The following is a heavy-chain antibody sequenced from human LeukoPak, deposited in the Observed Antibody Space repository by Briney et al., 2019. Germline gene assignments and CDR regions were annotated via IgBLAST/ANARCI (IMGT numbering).Heavy chain of an antibody. CDR1: GYTFTDYC. V-gene: IGHV1-2*02. CDR3: ARGEEGGFYYYYGVDV. D-gene: IGHD3-16*01. Sequence: ASVKVSCKASGYTFTDYCIYWIRQAPGQGLEWMGWINPSNGGTKFAQKFQGRVTMTGDTSINTAYMELTRLNSDDTAIYYCARGEEGGFYYYYGVDVWGQGTTVTVSS. CDR2: INPSNGGT. J-gene: IGHJ6*02.